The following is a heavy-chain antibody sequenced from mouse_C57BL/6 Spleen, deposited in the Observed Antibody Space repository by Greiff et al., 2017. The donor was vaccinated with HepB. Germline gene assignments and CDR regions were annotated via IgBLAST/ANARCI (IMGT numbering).Heavy chain of an antibody. CDR3: ARGGDYDVGYFDV. Sequence: QVHVKQSGAELVRPGASVKLSCKASGYTFTDYYINWVKQRPGQGLEWIARIYPGSGNTYYNEKFKGKATLTAEKSSSTAYMQLSSLTSEDSAVYFCARGGDYDVGYFDVWGTGTTVTVSS. CDR1: GYTFTDYY. J-gene: IGHJ1*03. D-gene: IGHD2-4*01. V-gene: IGHV1-76*01. CDR2: IYPGSGNT.